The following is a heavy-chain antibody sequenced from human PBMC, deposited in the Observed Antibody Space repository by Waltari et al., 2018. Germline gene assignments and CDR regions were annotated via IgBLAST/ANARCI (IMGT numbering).Heavy chain of an antibody. CDR3: ARDQGTTSTSSDAFDI. CDR1: GFTFSDYY. Sequence: QVQLVESGGGLVKPGGSLRLSCAAFGFTFSDYYMNWIRQAPGTGLEWLSYISHTGATICNADSGKGRFTISRDNGKNALFLQMNSLRTEDTAVYYCARDQGTTSTSSDAFDIWGQGTMVTVSS. V-gene: IGHV3-11*04. D-gene: IGHD2-2*01. J-gene: IGHJ3*02. CDR2: ISHTGATI.